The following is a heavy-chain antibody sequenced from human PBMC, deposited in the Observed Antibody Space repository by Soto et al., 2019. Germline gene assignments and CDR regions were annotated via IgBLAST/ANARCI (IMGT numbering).Heavy chain of an antibody. V-gene: IGHV3-9*01. D-gene: IGHD2-15*01. CDR2: ISWNSGSI. Sequence: GGSLRLSCAASGFTFDDYAMHWVRQAPGKGLEWVSGISWNSGSIGYADSVKGRFTISRDNAKNSLYLQMNSLRAEDTAWYYCAKGACSGGSCYYYYYYGMDVWGQGTMVTVSS. CDR1: GFTFDDYA. CDR3: AKGACSGGSCYYYYYYGMDV. J-gene: IGHJ6*02.